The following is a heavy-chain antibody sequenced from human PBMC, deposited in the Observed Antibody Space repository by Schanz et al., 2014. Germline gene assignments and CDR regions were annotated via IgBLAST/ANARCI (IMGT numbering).Heavy chain of an antibody. CDR2: IYTADHT. V-gene: IGHV3-66*01. J-gene: IGHJ5*02. CDR3: ARDHGGTKAHGP. CDR1: GFTVSREY. D-gene: IGHD2-15*01. Sequence: VQLVESGGGVVQPGGSLRLSCTASGFTVSREYMSWVRQAPGMGLEWVSIIYTADHTYYADSVKGRFTISRDNSKNALYLQMTSLRAEETAVYYCARDHGGTKAHGPWGQGTLVTVSS.